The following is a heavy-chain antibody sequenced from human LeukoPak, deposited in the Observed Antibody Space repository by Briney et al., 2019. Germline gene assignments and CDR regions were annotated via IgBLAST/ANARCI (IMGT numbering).Heavy chain of an antibody. CDR3: ARGGPNPSGWLLDN. V-gene: IGHV1-3*01. Sequence: ASVKVSCKASGYTFTHYALHWVRQAPGQRLQWMGCIDGDDGKTQYSPNFQGRITITRDTSANTAYIEVSSLRSEDTAVYYCARGGPNPSGWLLDNWGHGTLVTVSS. D-gene: IGHD6-19*01. CDR1: GYTFTHYA. J-gene: IGHJ4*01. CDR2: IDGDDGKT.